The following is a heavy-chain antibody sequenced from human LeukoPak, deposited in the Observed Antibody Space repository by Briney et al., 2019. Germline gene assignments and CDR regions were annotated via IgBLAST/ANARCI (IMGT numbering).Heavy chain of an antibody. CDR2: HSGNS. D-gene: IGHD3-16*01. CDR3: ATYYVGAGGRGH. J-gene: IGHJ4*02. V-gene: IGHV4-61*03. CDR1: GASVSSNSYH. Sequence: SETLSLTCTVSGASVSSNSYHWSWIRQAPGKGLEWIGHSGNSDYKPSPKSRITISTDTSNNHFSLNLVSVTAADTAVYYCATYYVGAGGRGHWGPGTLVTVSS.